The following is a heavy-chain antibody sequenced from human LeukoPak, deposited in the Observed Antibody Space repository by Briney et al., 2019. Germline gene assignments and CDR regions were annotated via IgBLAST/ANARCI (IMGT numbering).Heavy chain of an antibody. V-gene: IGHV3-21*01. J-gene: IGHJ5*02. CDR2: ISSSSSYI. Sequence: PSETLSLTCTVSGGSISSYYWSWVRQAPGKGLEWVSSISSSSSYIYYADSVKGRFTISRDNANNSLYLQMNSLRAEDTAVYYCARAVGAGYCSSTSCYINWFDPWGQGTLVTVSS. D-gene: IGHD2-2*03. CDR1: GGSISSYY. CDR3: ARAVGAGYCSSTSCYINWFDP.